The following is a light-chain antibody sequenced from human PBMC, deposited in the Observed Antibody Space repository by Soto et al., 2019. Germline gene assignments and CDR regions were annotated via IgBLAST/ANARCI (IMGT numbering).Light chain of an antibody. CDR3: QQYSSYLIT. CDR1: QSISSW. V-gene: IGKV1-5*01. CDR2: DAF. Sequence: DIQMTQSPSTLSASVGDRVTITCRASQSISSWLAWYQQKPGKAPNLLIYDAFSLQIGVPSRFSGSGSGTDFTLTISSLQPDDFATYYCQQYSSYLITFGGGTKVDIK. J-gene: IGKJ4*01.